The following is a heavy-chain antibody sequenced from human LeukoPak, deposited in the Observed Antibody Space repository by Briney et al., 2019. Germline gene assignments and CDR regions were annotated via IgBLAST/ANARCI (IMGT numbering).Heavy chain of an antibody. J-gene: IGHJ4*02. CDR2: MNPNSGNT. CDR1: GYTFTSYD. D-gene: IGHD6-6*01. V-gene: IGHV1-8*01. Sequence: APVKVSCKASGYTFTSYDINWVRQATGQGLEWRGWMNPNSGNTGYAQKFQCRVTMTRNTSISTAYMERSSLRSEDTAVYYCARGYDELGYWGQGTLVTVSS. CDR3: ARGYDELGY.